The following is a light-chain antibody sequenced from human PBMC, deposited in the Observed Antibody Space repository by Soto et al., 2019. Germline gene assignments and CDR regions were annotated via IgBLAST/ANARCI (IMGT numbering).Light chain of an antibody. Sequence: QPVLTQPPSASGSHGQSVTISCTGTSSDVGSYNFVSWYQHHPGKAPKLILYDVIKRPSGVPDRFSGSKSGNTASLTVSGLQAEDEADYCCSSYGGSNNFVVFGGGTKLTVL. CDR2: DVI. J-gene: IGLJ2*01. V-gene: IGLV2-8*01. CDR1: SSDVGSYNF. CDR3: SSYGGSNNFVV.